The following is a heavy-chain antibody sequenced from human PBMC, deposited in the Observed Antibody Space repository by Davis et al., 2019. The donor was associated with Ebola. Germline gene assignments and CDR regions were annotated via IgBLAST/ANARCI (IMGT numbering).Heavy chain of an antibody. CDR1: GFTFNTYW. D-gene: IGHD3-22*01. J-gene: IGHJ5*01. Sequence: GESLKISCAASGFTFNTYWMSWVRQAPGKGLEWVSGINWNGGSSGYADSVKGRFTISRDNAKNSLYLQMNSLRVEDTAFYHCARVNALSGYSRFDSWGQGTLVSVSS. CDR2: INWNGGSS. CDR3: ARVNALSGYSRFDS. V-gene: IGHV3-20*01.